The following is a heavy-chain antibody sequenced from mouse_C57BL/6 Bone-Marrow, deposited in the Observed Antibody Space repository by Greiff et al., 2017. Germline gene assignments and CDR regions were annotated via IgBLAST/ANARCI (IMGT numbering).Heavy chain of an antibody. V-gene: IGHV5-17*01. CDR3: ARRDYYGRGWYFDV. Sequence: EVHLVESGGGLVKPGGSLKLSCAASGFTFSDYGMHWVRQAPEKGLEWVAYISSGSSTIYYADTVKGRFTISRDNAKNTLFLQMTSLRSEDTAMYYCARRDYYGRGWYFDVWGTGTTVTVSS. D-gene: IGHD1-1*01. CDR2: ISSGSSTI. CDR1: GFTFSDYG. J-gene: IGHJ1*03.